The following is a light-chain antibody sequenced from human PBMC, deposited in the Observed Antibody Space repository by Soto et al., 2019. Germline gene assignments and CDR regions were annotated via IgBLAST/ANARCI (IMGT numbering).Light chain of an antibody. Sequence: EIVLTQSPATLSLSPGERATLSCRASQSVSSYLAWYQQKPGQAPRLLIYGASSRATGIPDRFSGSGSGTEFTLTISSLEPEDVAVYYCQQRSNWPSITFGQGTRLEIK. CDR3: QQRSNWPSIT. CDR2: GAS. V-gene: IGKV3-11*01. J-gene: IGKJ5*01. CDR1: QSVSSY.